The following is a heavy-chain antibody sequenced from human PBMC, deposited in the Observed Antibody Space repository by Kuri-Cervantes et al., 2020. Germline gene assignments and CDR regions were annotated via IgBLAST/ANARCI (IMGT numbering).Heavy chain of an antibody. CDR1: GFTFSSYS. CDR3: ARMGMGSVMVRGVRSHYYFDY. J-gene: IGHJ4*02. CDR2: ISSSSSTI. V-gene: IGHV3-48*01. Sequence: GGSLSLSCAVSGFTFSSYSMNWVRQAPGKGLEWVSYISSSSSTIYYADSVKGRFTISRDNSKNTLHLQMNSLRAEDTAVYYCARMGMGSVMVRGVRSHYYFDYWGQGTLVTVSS. D-gene: IGHD3-10*01.